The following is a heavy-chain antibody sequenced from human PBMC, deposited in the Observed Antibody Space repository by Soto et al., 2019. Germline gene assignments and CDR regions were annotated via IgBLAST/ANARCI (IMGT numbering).Heavy chain of an antibody. D-gene: IGHD1-7*01. J-gene: IGHJ4*02. CDR1: GFTFSSYG. CDR2: IWYDGSDK. CDR3: GKGGGTTLPLDS. V-gene: IGHV3-33*06. Sequence: QVQLVESGGGVVQPGRSLRLSCAASGFTFSSYGMHWVRQAPGKGLEWVAVIWYDGSDKFYADSVKGRFTISRDNSKNTLYLQMHSLTAGDTAVYYCGKGGGTTLPLDSWGQGTLVTVSS.